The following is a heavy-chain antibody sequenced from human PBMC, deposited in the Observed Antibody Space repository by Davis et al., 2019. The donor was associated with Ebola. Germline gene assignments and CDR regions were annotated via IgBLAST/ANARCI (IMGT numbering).Heavy chain of an antibody. CDR1: GFTFSDHY. V-gene: IGHV3-11*01. J-gene: IGHJ4*02. CDR2: ITGSGSTI. CDR3: ATGGHDYGWRSNPNFGY. D-gene: IGHD4-17*01. Sequence: GESLKISCAASGFTFSDHYMSWIRQAPGKGLEWVSYITGSGSTIYYADSVKGRFTISRDNAKNSLYLQMNSLRVEDTAVYYCATGGHDYGWRSNPNFGYWGQGIPVTVSS.